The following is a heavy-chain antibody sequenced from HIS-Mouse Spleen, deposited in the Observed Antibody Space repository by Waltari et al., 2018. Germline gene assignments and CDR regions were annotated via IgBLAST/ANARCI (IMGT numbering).Heavy chain of an antibody. J-gene: IGHJ2*01. V-gene: IGHV4-39*07. Sequence: QLQLQESGPGLVKPSETLSLTCTVPGGSISSSSYYWGWIRQPPGKGLEWIGSIYSSGSTYDHPSLKSRVTISVDTSKNQFSLKLSSVTAADTAVYYCAREIPYSSSWYDWYFDLWGRGTLVTVSS. CDR2: IYSSGST. CDR1: GGSISSSSYY. CDR3: AREIPYSSSWYDWYFDL. D-gene: IGHD6-13*01.